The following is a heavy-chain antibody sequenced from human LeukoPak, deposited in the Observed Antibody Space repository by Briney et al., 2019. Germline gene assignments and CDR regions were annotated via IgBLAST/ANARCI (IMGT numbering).Heavy chain of an antibody. Sequence: SETLSLTCTVSGGSISSYYWSWIRQPAGKGLEWIGRIYTSGSTNYNPSLKSRVTISVDTSKNQFSLKLSSVTAADTAVYYCARGQDRNRRMDVWGQGTTVTVSS. D-gene: IGHD1-14*01. CDR2: IYTSGST. CDR1: GGSISSYY. V-gene: IGHV4-4*07. CDR3: ARGQDRNRRMDV. J-gene: IGHJ6*02.